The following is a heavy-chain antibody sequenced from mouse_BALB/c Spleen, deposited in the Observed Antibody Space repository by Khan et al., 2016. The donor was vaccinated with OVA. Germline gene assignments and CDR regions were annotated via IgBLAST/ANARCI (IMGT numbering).Heavy chain of an antibody. V-gene: IGHV2-2*02. CDR1: GFSLTSYG. D-gene: IGHD2-14*01. CDR3: ARIFIGTTDYAMDY. Sequence: QVQLKESGPGLVQPSQSLSITCTVSGFSLTSYGVHWVRQSPGKGLEWLGVIWSGGSTDYNAAFISRLSISKDKSKSQVFFKMNSLQANDTAIYYCARIFIGTTDYAMDYWGQGTSVTVSS. CDR2: IWSGGST. J-gene: IGHJ4*01.